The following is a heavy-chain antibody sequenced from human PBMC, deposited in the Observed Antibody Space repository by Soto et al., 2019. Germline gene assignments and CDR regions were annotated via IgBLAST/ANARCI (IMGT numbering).Heavy chain of an antibody. CDR2: IQKDGSEE. J-gene: IGHJ4*02. CDR3: LRGGGWEGDY. D-gene: IGHD5-12*01. V-gene: IGHV3-7*01. CDR1: GFSFDNYY. Sequence: GGSLRLSCVCSGFSFDNYYMAWVRQTPEKGLEWVAGIQKDGSEEYYVGSVKGRFTISRVNAENSLYLQMNSLRAEDTAVYYCLRGGGWEGDYWGQGPLVTVSS.